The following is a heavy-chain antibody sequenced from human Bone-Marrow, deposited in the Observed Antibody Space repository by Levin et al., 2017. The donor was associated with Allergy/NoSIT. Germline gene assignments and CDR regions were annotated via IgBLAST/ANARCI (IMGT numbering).Heavy chain of an antibody. CDR3: AKGGRDWSDYFDY. V-gene: IGHV3-30*18. J-gene: IGHJ4*02. Sequence: GGSLRLSCAASGFSFNYYGMHWVRQAPGKGLEWVALISYGGDNEYYSDSVKGRFTISRDNSNNTLYLQMSSLRVEDTAVYYCAKGGRDWSDYFDYWGQGTLVTVSS. CDR1: GFSFNYYG. D-gene: IGHD5-24*01. CDR2: ISYGGDNE.